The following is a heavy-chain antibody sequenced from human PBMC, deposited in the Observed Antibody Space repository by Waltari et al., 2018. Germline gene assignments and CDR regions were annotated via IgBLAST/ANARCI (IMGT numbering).Heavy chain of an antibody. Sequence: QVQLVESGGGVVQPGTSLRLSCATSGFIFSTHAMHWVRQAPGKGLEWVGVISYGGENKYYADSGKGRFTISRDNSKDTLYLQMNGLRADDTAVYFCARESSHFYFEYWGQGTLVTVSS. J-gene: IGHJ4*02. CDR2: ISYGGENK. CDR3: ARESSHFYFEY. CDR1: GFIFSTHA. V-gene: IGHV3-30*04.